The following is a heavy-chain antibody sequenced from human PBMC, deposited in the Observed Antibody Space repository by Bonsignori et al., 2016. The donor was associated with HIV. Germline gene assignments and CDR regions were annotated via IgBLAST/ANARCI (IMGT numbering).Heavy chain of an antibody. V-gene: IGHV3-23*01. Sequence: VRQAPGKGLEWVSAISGSGGSTYYADSVKGRFTISRDNSKNTLYLQMNSLRAEDTAVYYCATERYYYDSSGSEREYYFDYWGQGTLVTVSS. D-gene: IGHD3-22*01. CDR3: ATERYYYDSSGSEREYYFDY. J-gene: IGHJ4*02. CDR2: ISGSGGST.